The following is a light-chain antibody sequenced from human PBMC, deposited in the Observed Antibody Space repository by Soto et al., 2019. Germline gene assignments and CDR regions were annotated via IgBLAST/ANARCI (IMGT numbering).Light chain of an antibody. J-gene: IGLJ1*01. CDR3: CSYTGSSTYV. CDR2: EGT. V-gene: IGLV2-23*01. CDR1: SSDVESYKL. Sequence: QSALTQPASVSGSPGQSITISCTGTSSDVESYKLISWYQQHPGKAPKLMIYEGTKRPLGVSDRFSGSKSGNTAALTISGLQAEDEADYYCCSYTGSSTYVFGPGTKLTVL.